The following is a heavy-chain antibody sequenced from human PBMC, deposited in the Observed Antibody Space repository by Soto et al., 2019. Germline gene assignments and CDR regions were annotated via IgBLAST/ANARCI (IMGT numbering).Heavy chain of an antibody. J-gene: IGHJ4*02. CDR2: VFYSGST. V-gene: IGHV4-39*01. Sequence: SETLSLTCTVSGGSISSGDYYRSWIRQPPGKGLEWIGSVFYSGSTYYNPSLKSRVTISVDSSRNQFSLRLSSVIAADTAVYYCARQSVKTPQTTSRPFDYWGQGTLVTVSS. D-gene: IGHD4-17*01. CDR1: GGSISSGDYY. CDR3: ARQSVKTPQTTSRPFDY.